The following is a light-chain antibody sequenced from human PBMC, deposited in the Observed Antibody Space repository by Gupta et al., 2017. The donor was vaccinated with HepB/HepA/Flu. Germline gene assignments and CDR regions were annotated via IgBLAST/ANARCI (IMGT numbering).Light chain of an antibody. CDR2: QDS. Sequence: SYELTQPPSGSVSPGQTASITCSGDKLGDKYACWYQQKPGQSPVLVIYQDSKRPSGIPERFSGSNSGNTATLTISGTQAMDEADYYGQAWDSSTVVFGGGTKLTVL. V-gene: IGLV3-1*01. CDR3: QAWDSSTVV. CDR1: KLGDKY. J-gene: IGLJ2*01.